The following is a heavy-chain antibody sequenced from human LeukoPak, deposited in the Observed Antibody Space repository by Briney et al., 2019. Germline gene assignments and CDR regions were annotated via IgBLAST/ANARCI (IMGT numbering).Heavy chain of an antibody. CDR3: ARDSYRALEY. CDR2: INQDGSEK. V-gene: IGHV3-7*01. D-gene: IGHD1-14*01. J-gene: IGHJ4*02. CDR1: GFTFSSHW. Sequence: EGSLRLSCAASGFTFSSHWMNWVRQAPGKGLEWVAHINQDGSEKYYVDSVRGRFTISRDNAKNSLYLQMNSLRVEDTAVYYCARDSYRALEYWGQGTLVTVSS.